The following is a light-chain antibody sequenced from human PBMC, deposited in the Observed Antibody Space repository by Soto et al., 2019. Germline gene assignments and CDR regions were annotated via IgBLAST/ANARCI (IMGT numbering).Light chain of an antibody. CDR1: SSDDGGYKY. J-gene: IGLJ2*01. Sequence: QSALTQPASVSGSPGQSITISCTGTSSDDGGYKYVSWYLQHPGKAPKLMIYDASNRPSGVSNRFSGSKSGNTASLTISGLQAEDEADYYCCSYTTSGTLIFGGGTKVTVL. V-gene: IGLV2-14*01. CDR2: DAS. CDR3: CSYTTSGTLI.